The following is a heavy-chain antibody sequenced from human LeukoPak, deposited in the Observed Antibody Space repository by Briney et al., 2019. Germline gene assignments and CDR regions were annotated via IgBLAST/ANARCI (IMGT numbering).Heavy chain of an antibody. V-gene: IGHV4-59*11. D-gene: IGHD1-26*01. CDR2: IYYSGST. J-gene: IGHJ4*02. CDR3: ARERWEGGSYVMGFDY. CDR1: GGSIRSHY. Sequence: SETLSLTCSVSGGSIRSHYWNWIRQPPGKGLEWLGHIYYSGSTYYNPSLKSRITISVDTSKNQFSLRLSSVTAAATAVYYCARERWEGGSYVMGFDYWGQGALVTVSS.